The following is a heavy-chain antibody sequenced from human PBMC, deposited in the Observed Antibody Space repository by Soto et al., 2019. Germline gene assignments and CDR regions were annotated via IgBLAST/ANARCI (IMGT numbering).Heavy chain of an antibody. Sequence: PGGSLRLSCAASGFTFDDYTMHWVRQAPGKGLEWVSLISWDGGSTYYADSVKGRFTISRDNSKNSLYLQMNSLRTEDTALYYCAKDIAYSSSSGYYYYGMDVWGQGTTVTVSS. D-gene: IGHD6-6*01. CDR2: ISWDGGST. CDR1: GFTFDDYT. CDR3: AKDIAYSSSSGYYYYGMDV. V-gene: IGHV3-43*01. J-gene: IGHJ6*02.